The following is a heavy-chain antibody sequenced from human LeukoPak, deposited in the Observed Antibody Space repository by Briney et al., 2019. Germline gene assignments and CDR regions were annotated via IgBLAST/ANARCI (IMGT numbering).Heavy chain of an antibody. J-gene: IGHJ6*02. CDR3: AQGSGYPSYYYYGMDV. Sequence: GASVKVSCKASGYTFTGYYMHWVRQAPGQGLEWMGWINPNSGGTNYAQKFQGRVTMTRDTSISTAYMELSRLRSDDTAVYYCAQGSGYPSYYYYGMDVWGQGTTVTVSS. CDR1: GYTFTGYY. D-gene: IGHD3-22*01. CDR2: INPNSGGT. V-gene: IGHV1-2*02.